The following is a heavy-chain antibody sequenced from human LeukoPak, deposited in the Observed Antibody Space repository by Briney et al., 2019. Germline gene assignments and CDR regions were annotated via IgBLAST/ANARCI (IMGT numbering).Heavy chain of an antibody. CDR2: ISHNSRTM. CDR3: AKGYGSGSYYNDYYFDY. J-gene: IGHJ4*02. Sequence: GGSLRLSCAASGFTFSSYSMNWVRQAPGKGLEWVSYISHNSRTMHYADSVKGRFTISRDNSKNTLYLQMNSLRAEGTAVYYCAKGYGSGSYYNDYYFDYWGQGTLVTVSS. CDR1: GFTFSSYS. V-gene: IGHV3-48*01. D-gene: IGHD3-10*01.